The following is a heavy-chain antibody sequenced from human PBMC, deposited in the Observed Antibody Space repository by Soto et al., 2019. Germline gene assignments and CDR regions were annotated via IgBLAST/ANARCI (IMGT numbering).Heavy chain of an antibody. V-gene: IGHV4-59*08. CDR1: DGSISPNY. CDR2: IYYAGTT. CDR3: ARLGAYYQALDS. J-gene: IGHJ4*02. Sequence: QVQLQESGPGLVKPSETLSLRCTVSDGSISPNYWTWIRQPPGKGLEWIGYIYYAGTTTYNPSLKSRVSISVHTSKNEVSLKLTSVTAADTAVYYFARLGAYYQALDSWGQGTLVTVSS. D-gene: IGHD3-22*01.